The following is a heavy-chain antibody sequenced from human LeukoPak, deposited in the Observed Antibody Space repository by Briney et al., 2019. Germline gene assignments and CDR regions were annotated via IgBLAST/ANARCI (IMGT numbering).Heavy chain of an antibody. V-gene: IGHV3-9*01. CDR1: GFTFDDYA. CDR3: AKDIVSGSYYYGMDV. Sequence: QAGGSLRLSCAAAGFTFDDYAMHWVRQAPGKGLEWVSGISWNSGSIGYADSVKGRFTISRDNAKNSLYLQMNSLGAEDTALYYCAKDIVSGSYYYGMDVWGQGTTVTVSS. CDR2: ISWNSGSI. D-gene: IGHD1-26*01. J-gene: IGHJ6*02.